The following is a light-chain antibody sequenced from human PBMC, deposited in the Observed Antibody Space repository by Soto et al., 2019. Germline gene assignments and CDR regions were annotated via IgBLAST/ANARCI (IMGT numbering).Light chain of an antibody. Sequence: DIQMTQSPSTLSASVGDRVTITCRASQSISSWLAWYQQKPGKAPKLLIYKASSLESGVPSRFSGSGSRTEFTLTISSLQPDDFATYYCQQYNSYSEDTFGQGTKVDIK. CDR2: KAS. J-gene: IGKJ2*01. CDR1: QSISSW. CDR3: QQYNSYSEDT. V-gene: IGKV1-5*03.